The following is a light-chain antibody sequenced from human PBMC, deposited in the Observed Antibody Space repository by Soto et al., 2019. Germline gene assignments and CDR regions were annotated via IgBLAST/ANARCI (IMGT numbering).Light chain of an antibody. CDR3: QVWDYSGDLV. CDR1: KIGSES. J-gene: IGLJ2*01. CDR2: YVR. Sequence: SYELTQPPSVSVAPGKTASITCGGNKIGSESVHWYQQKPGQAPILVIYYVRDRPSGIPERFSGSKSGNTATLTISRVDAGDEADYYCQVWDYSGDLVFGGGTKLTVL. V-gene: IGLV3-21*04.